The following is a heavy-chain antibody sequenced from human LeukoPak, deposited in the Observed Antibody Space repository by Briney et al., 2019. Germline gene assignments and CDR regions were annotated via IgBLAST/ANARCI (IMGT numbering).Heavy chain of an antibody. D-gene: IGHD3-10*01. V-gene: IGHV3-15*01. CDR2: IKSKTDGGTT. CDR1: GFTFSNYA. Sequence: GGSLRLSCAASGFTFSNYAMSWVRQAPGKGLEWVGRIKSKTDGGTTDYAAPVKGRFTISRDDSKNTLYLQMNSLKTEDTAVYYCTTRLYGSGSYFDFDYWGQGTLVTVSS. J-gene: IGHJ4*02. CDR3: TTRLYGSGSYFDFDY.